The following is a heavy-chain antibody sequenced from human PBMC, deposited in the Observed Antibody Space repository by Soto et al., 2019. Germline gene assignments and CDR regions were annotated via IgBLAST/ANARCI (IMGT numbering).Heavy chain of an antibody. CDR2: ISSSSSTI. V-gene: IGHV3-48*01. CDR1: GFTFSSYS. J-gene: IGHJ6*03. Sequence: GGSLRLSCAASGFTFSSYSMNWVRQAPGKGLEWVSYISSSSSTIYYADSVKGRFTISRDNAKNSLYLQMNSLRAEDTAVYYCASQDDYYYYYMDVWGKGTTVTVSS. CDR3: ASQDDYYYYYMDV.